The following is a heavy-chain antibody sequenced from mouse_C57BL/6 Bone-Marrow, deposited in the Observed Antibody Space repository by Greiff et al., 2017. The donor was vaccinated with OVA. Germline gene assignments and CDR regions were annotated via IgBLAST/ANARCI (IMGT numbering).Heavy chain of an antibody. V-gene: IGHV5-4*03. CDR2: IRGGGSYT. D-gene: IGHD4-1*01. CDR3: ARYTGLDY. CDR1: GFTFSSYA. J-gene: IGHJ2*01. Sequence: EVMLVESGGGLVKPGGSLKLSCAASGFTFSSYAMSWVRQTPGKRLEWVATIRGGGSYTYYADNVKGRFTISRDNDKNNMYMQISHLKSQDTAMYYCARYTGLDYWGQGTTLTVSS.